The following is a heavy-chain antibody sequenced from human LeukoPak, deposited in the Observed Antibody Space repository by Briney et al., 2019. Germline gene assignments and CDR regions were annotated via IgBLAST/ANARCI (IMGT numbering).Heavy chain of an antibody. CDR3: SXXXXXXXADPKHFDY. J-gene: IGHJ4*02. V-gene: IGHV3-21*01. CDR1: GFTFSSYS. Sequence: GGSLRLSCAASGFTFSSYSMNWVRQAPGRGLEWVSSISTSSSYIYYANSVKGRFTISRDNSKSTLYLQMNSLRAEDTAVYYCSXXXXXXXADPKHFDYWGQGILVTVSS. CDR2: ISTSSSYI.